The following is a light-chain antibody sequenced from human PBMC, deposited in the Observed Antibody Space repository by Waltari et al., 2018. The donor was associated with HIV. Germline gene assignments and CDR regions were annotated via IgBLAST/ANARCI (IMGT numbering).Light chain of an antibody. J-gene: IGLJ1*01. CDR3: GSRDSTGSSYV. V-gene: IGLV3-19*01. Sequence: SSDLTQDPAVSVALGQTVRITCQGDSLRTYSAAWYRQKPGQAPILVIFNGNIRPSGTPVRFSGSAAGNTASLTITGALAEDEADYYCGSRDSTGSSYVFGPGTEVTV. CDR2: NGN. CDR1: SLRTYS.